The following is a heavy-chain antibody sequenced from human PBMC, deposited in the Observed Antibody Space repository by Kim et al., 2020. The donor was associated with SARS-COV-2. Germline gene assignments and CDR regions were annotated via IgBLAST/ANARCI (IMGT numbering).Heavy chain of an antibody. CDR3: ARDLTSGQRWLQSNPSDAFDI. D-gene: IGHD5-12*01. CDR1: GGTFSSYA. J-gene: IGHJ3*02. CDR2: IIPIFGTA. Sequence: SVKVSCKASGGTFSSYAISWVRQAPGQGLEWMGGIIPIFGTANYAQKFQGRVTITADESTSTAYMELSSLRSEDTAVYYCARDLTSGQRWLQSNPSDAFDIWGQGTMVTVSS. V-gene: IGHV1-69*13.